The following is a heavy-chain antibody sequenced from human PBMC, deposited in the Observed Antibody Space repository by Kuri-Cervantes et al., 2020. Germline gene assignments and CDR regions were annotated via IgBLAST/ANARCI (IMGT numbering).Heavy chain of an antibody. CDR3: ARDPTPGYSSSWAPGY. D-gene: IGHD6-13*01. V-gene: IGHV3-9*01. CDR2: ISWNSGSI. Sequence: SCAASGFTFDDYAMHWVRQAPGKGLKWVSGISWNSGSIGHADSVKGRFTISRDNAKNSLFLQMNSLRAEDTAVYYCARDPTPGYSSSWAPGYWGQGTLVTVSS. J-gene: IGHJ4*02. CDR1: GFTFDDYA.